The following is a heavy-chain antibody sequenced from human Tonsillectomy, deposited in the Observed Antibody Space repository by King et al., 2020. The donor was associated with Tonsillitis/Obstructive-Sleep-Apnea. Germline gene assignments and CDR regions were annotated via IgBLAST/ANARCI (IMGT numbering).Heavy chain of an antibody. V-gene: IGHV3-30*04. Sequence: VQLVESGGGVVQPGRSLRLSCAASGFTFSTYAMHWVRQAPGKGLEWVAVISYDENYKYYADSVKGRFTISRNNSKNTLYLQMNSLRAEDSAVYYCAKGEGRIVGAVDPWGQGTLVTVSS. CDR2: ISYDENYK. CDR3: AKGEGRIVGAVDP. D-gene: IGHD3-3*01. CDR1: GFTFSTYA. J-gene: IGHJ5*02.